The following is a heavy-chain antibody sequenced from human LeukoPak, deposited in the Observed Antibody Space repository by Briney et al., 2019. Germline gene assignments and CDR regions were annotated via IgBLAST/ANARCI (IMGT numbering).Heavy chain of an antibody. CDR3: AREGRGYSYAFEY. CDR2: IGVGGTTI. J-gene: IGHJ4*02. V-gene: IGHV3-48*03. CDR1: GFTFSTFE. Sequence: PGGSLRLSCAASGFTFSTFEMNWFRQAPGKGLEWVSYIGVGGTTIYYADSVTGRFTISRDNAKSSLYLQMNSLRAEDTAVYYCAREGRGYSYAFEYWGQGTLVTVSS. D-gene: IGHD5-18*01.